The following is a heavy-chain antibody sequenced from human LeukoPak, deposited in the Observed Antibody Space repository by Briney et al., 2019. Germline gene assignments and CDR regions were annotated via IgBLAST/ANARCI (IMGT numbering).Heavy chain of an antibody. CDR2: MNHIGGT. CDR1: GGSFNAYY. Sequence: SETLSLTCAVYGGSFNAYYWSWIRQSPERGLEWIWEMNHIGGTNYNPSLKSRVTISVDRTRNQLYLNLSSVTVADTAVYYCARGSGPWGQGTLVTVSS. CDR3: ARGSGP. J-gene: IGHJ5*02. V-gene: IGHV4-34*01.